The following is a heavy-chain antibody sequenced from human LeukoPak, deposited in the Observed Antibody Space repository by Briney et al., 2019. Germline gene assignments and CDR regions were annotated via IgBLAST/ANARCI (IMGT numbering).Heavy chain of an antibody. CDR1: GYTFTSYD. D-gene: IGHD3-3*01. CDR2: MNPNSGNT. J-gene: IGHJ4*02. Sequence: GASVKVSCKASGYTFTSYDINWVRQATGQGLEWMGWMNPNSGNTGYAQKFQGRVTMTRNTSISTAYMELSSLRSEGTAVYYCARGPYYDFWSGYYTPYYFDYWGQGTLVTVSS. V-gene: IGHV1-8*01. CDR3: ARGPYYDFWSGYYTPYYFDY.